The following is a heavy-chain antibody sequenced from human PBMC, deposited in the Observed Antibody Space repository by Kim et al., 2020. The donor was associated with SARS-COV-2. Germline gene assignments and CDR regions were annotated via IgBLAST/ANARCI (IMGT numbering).Heavy chain of an antibody. CDR1: GFTFDDYA. CDR2: ISWNSGSI. V-gene: IGHV3-9*01. J-gene: IGHJ4*02. Sequence: GGSLRLSCAASGFTFDDYAMHWVRQAPGKGLEWVSGISWNSGSIGYADSVKGRFTISRDNAKNSLYLQMNSLRAEDTALYYCAKDSSWYGDYWGQGTLV. CDR3: AKDSSWYGDY. D-gene: IGHD6-13*01.